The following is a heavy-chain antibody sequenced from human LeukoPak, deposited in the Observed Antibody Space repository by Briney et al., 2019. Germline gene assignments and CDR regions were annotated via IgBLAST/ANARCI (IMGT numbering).Heavy chain of an antibody. CDR3: TRGHWGLQS. CDR2: IHHSGNS. J-gene: IGHJ5*02. Sequence: SETLSLTCTVSGASVTDYYWSWIRQSPGKGLEWISYIHHSGNSDYNPSLRSRVTTSLDTSKNQFSPNLISVTAADTAVYYCTRGHWGLQSWSQGTLVTVSS. V-gene: IGHV4-59*02. CDR1: GASVTDYY. D-gene: IGHD7-27*01.